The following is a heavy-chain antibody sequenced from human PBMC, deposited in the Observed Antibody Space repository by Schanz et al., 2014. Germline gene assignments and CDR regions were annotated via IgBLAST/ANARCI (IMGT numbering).Heavy chain of an antibody. CDR3: VKDLQRELLRDDHYYGMDV. J-gene: IGHJ6*02. CDR1: GFTLTSHG. CDR2: VCYDGSKK. V-gene: IGHV3-33*06. D-gene: IGHD1-26*01. Sequence: QVHLVESGGGVVQPGRSLRLSCAASGFTLTSHGMHWVRQAPGKGLEWVAVVCYDGSKKYYADSVKGRFTTSRDNSKNTMYLQMNSLRAEDTAVYYCVKDLQRELLRDDHYYGMDVWGQGTTVTVSS.